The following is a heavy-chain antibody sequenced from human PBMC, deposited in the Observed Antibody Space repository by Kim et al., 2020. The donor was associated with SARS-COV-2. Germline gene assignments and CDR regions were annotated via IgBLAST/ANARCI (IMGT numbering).Heavy chain of an antibody. V-gene: IGHV1-2*02. CDR3: ARDRAFGGMDV. Sequence: ASVKVSCKASGYTFTGYYMHWVRQAPGQGLEWVGWINPNSGGTNNAQKFQGGVTMTRDTSFSTAYMELSRLRSDDTGVYYCARDRAFGGMDVWGQGTTVTGSS. CDR2: INPNSGGT. D-gene: IGHD3-10*01. CDR1: GYTFTGYY. J-gene: IGHJ6*02.